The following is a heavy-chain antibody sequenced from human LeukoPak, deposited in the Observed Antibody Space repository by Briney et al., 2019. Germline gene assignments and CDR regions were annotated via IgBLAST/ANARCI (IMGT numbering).Heavy chain of an antibody. CDR3: ASSSGSYCGGDCYSPYYYYGMDV. CDR1: GYTFTGYY. J-gene: IGHJ6*02. Sequence: ASVKVSCKASGYTFTGYYMHWVRQAPGQGLEWMGWISPNSGGTNYAQKFQGRVTMTRDTSISTAYMELSRLRSDDTAVYYCASSSGSYCGGDCYSPYYYYGMDVWGQGTTVTVSS. V-gene: IGHV1-2*02. D-gene: IGHD2-21*02. CDR2: ISPNSGGT.